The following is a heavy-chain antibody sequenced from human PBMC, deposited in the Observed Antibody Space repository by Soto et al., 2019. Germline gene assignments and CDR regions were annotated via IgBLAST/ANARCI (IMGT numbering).Heavy chain of an antibody. J-gene: IGHJ6*03. Sequence: PGGSLRLSCAASGFTFSSYAMSWVRQAPGKGLEWVSAISGSGGSTYYADSVKGRFTISRDNSKNTLYLQMNSLRAEDTAVYYCAKALSYYYYYYMEVWGKGTTVTVSS. CDR3: AKALSYYYYYYMEV. CDR2: ISGSGGST. CDR1: GFTFSSYA. V-gene: IGHV3-23*01.